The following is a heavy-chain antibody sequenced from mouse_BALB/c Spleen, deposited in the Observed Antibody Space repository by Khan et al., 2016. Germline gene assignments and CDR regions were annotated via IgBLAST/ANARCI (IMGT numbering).Heavy chain of an antibody. J-gene: IGHJ3*01. CDR2: IWGGGST. Sequence: QVQLQQSGPGLVAPSQSLSITCTVSGFSLANYGVHWVRQPPGKGLEWLGVIWGGGSTNYNSAPMSRLSISKDNSKNHVFLKMNSLQTDDTAMYYCASPLLRLKARFAYWGQGTLVTVS. V-gene: IGHV2-9*02. CDR1: GFSLANYG. D-gene: IGHD1-1*01. CDR3: ASPLLRLKARFAY.